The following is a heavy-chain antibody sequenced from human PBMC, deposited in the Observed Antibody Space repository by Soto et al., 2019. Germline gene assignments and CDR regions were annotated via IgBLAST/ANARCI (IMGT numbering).Heavy chain of an antibody. J-gene: IGHJ3*02. D-gene: IGHD6-13*01. CDR1: GYSFTIYW. CDR3: ARPQQLLPVAFDI. Sequence: GESLKIFCMGSGYSFTIYWIGCVRKMPGKRMERMRIIYPGDSDTRYSPSFQGQVTISADKSICTAYLQWSILKASDNAMYYCARPQQLLPVAFDIWGQGIMLSVYS. CDR2: IYPGDSDT. V-gene: IGHV5-51*01.